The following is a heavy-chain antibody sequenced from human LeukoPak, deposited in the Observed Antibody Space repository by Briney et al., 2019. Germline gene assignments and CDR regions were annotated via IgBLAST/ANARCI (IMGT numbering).Heavy chain of an antibody. CDR2: IYHSGST. Sequence: SGTLSLTCAVSGYSISSGYYWGWIRQPPGKGLEWIGSIYHSGSTYYNPSLKSRVTISVDTSKNQFSLKLSSVTAADTAVYYRAAEYYDILTGYYRVRAFDIWGQGTMVTVSS. J-gene: IGHJ3*02. D-gene: IGHD3-9*01. V-gene: IGHV4-38-2*01. CDR1: GYSISSGYY. CDR3: AAEYYDILTGYYRVRAFDI.